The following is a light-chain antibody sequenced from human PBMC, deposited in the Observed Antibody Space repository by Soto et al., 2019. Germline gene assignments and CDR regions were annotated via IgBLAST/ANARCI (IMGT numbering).Light chain of an antibody. CDR1: QSVSSNY. V-gene: IGKV3-20*01. CDR2: GSS. J-gene: IGKJ3*01. Sequence: EIVLTQSPGTLSLSPGERATLSCRASQSVSSNYLAWYQQQAGHAPRLLIYGSSSSATGIPDRFSCSGCGTEFTLALSRLEPEDFAVYFCQQYGSSTGLFTFGQGSKVDFK. CDR3: QQYGSSTGLFT.